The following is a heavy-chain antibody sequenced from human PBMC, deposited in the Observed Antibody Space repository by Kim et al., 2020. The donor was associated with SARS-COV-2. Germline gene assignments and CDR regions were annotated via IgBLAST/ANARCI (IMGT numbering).Heavy chain of an antibody. D-gene: IGHD3-10*01. Sequence: GGSLRLSCEASGFRIRGYTMNWVRQAPGKGLEWVSLFYGGSTKTNYADSVKGRFTISKDDSKNTVYLQMNGLRADDTAVYYCAKAGGFIRVVDATFDLDVWGQGTTVTVSS. CDR2: FYGGSTKT. V-gene: IGHV3-23*03. CDR1: GFRIRGYT. CDR3: AKAGGFIRVVDATFDLDV. J-gene: IGHJ6*02.